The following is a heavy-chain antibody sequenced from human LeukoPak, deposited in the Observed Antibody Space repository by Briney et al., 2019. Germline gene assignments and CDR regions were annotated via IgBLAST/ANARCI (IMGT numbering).Heavy chain of an antibody. V-gene: IGHV4-61*08. D-gene: IGHD3-9*01. CDR3: VTYFVNGGGRGH. J-gene: IGHJ4*02. CDR2: HNQNP. CDR1: SASVSSGDYH. Sequence: SETLSLTCTVSSASVSSGDYHWSWVRQAPGKGLEWIGHNQNPSYNPSLKSRVVISIHTSRNQFSLTLNTVTAADTATYFCVTYFVNGGGRGHWGPGALVTVSS.